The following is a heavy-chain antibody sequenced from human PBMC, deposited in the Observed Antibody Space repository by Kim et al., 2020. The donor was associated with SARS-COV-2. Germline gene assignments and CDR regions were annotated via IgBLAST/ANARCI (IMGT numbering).Heavy chain of an antibody. CDR3: ARGGVVVTAHRLDP. J-gene: IGHJ5*02. D-gene: IGHD2-21*02. CDR2: IYHSGTS. Sequence: SETLSLTCAVSGYSFRRGVMRSWLRHPPGKFQWRMGDIYHSGTSYYNPSLTNRLTMSVATSTNQIFLSLSSVTSADTAVYYCARGGVVVTAHRLDPWGQGTRVTVSS. V-gene: IGHV4-31*02. CDR1: GYSFRRGVM.